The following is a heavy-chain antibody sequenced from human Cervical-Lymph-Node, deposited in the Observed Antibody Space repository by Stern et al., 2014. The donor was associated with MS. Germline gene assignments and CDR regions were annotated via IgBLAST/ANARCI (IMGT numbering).Heavy chain of an antibody. CDR1: GASIDHHF. CDR2: LYYSGTT. CDR3: ARATDL. V-gene: IGHV4-59*11. Sequence: QVQLQESGPGLLRPSETLSLTCTVSGASIDHHFWSWIRQPPGKGLEWIGYLYYSGTTTYNAYLKGRVAISIDTSRTQFSLRLSSVTAADTAVYYCARATDLWGQGTLVAVSS. J-gene: IGHJ5*02.